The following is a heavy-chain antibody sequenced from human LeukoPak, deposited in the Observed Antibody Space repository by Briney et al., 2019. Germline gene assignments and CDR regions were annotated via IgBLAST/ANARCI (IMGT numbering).Heavy chain of an antibody. CDR2: ISGSGGST. Sequence: GGSLRLSCAASGFTFSSYGMSWVRQAPGKGLEWVSAISGSGGSTYYADSVKGRFTISRDNSKNTLYLQMNSLRAEDTAVYYCAKDVTSGTINWFDPWGQGTLVTVSS. D-gene: IGHD3-10*01. CDR1: GFTFSSYG. J-gene: IGHJ5*02. CDR3: AKDVTSGTINWFDP. V-gene: IGHV3-23*01.